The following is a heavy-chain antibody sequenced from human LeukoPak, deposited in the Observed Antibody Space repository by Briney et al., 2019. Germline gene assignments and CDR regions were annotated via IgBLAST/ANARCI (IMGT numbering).Heavy chain of an antibody. CDR2: IYYSGST. CDR3: ARHCRIAAAGKYYFDY. J-gene: IGHJ4*02. D-gene: IGHD6-13*01. V-gene: IGHV4-39*01. CDR1: GGSISSSSYY. Sequence: SETLSLTCTVSGGSISSSSYYWGWIRQPPGKGLEWIGNIYYSGSTYYNPSLKSRVTISVDTSKNQFSLKLSSVTAADTAVYYCARHCRIAAAGKYYFDYWGQGTLVTVSS.